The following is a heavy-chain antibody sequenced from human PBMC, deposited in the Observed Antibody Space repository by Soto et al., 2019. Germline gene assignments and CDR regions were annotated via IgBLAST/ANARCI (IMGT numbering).Heavy chain of an antibody. CDR1: GFTFSSYA. D-gene: IGHD6-6*01. Sequence: GGSLRLSCAASGFTFSSYAMSWVRQAPGKGLEWVSAISGSGGSTYYADSMKGRFTISRDNSKNTLYLQMNSLRAEDTAVYYCAKFAISSIAARAAFDIWGQGTMVTVSS. CDR3: AKFAISSIAARAAFDI. V-gene: IGHV3-23*01. J-gene: IGHJ3*02. CDR2: ISGSGGST.